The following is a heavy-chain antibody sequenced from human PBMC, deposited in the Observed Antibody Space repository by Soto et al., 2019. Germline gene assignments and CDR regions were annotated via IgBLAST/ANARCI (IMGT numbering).Heavy chain of an antibody. CDR2: ISSGGANT. D-gene: IGHD6-19*01. CDR1: GFTFSSYD. Sequence: GGSLRLSCAASGFTFSSYDMIWVRQAPGKGLDWVSAISSGGANTYYGDTVKGRFTISSDNSKNTLYLQMNNLRAEDTAVYYCAKGALAGSTQDNGFAPWGQGALVTVSS. J-gene: IGHJ5*02. V-gene: IGHV3-23*01. CDR3: AKGALAGSTQDNGFAP.